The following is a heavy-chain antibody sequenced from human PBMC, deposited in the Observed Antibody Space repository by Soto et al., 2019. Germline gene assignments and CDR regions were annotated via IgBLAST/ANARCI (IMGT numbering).Heavy chain of an antibody. V-gene: IGHV4-31*03. Sequence: QVQLQESGPGLVKPSQTLSLTCSVSGGSISSGGYYWSWIRQHPGKGLEWIGYIYYTGSTYYNPSLKSRVTISVDTSKNQFSLKLSSVTAADTAVYFCARDPGRAGMVVTAHVFAFDIWGQGTMVTVSS. D-gene: IGHD2-21*02. CDR1: GGSISSGGYY. J-gene: IGHJ3*02. CDR2: IYYTGST. CDR3: ARDPGRAGMVVTAHVFAFDI.